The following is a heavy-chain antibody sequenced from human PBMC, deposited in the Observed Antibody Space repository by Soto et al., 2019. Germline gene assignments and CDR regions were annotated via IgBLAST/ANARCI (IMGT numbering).Heavy chain of an antibody. CDR2: ISAYNGNT. J-gene: IGHJ4*02. CDR1: GYTFTGYG. Sequence: ASVKVSCKASGYTFTGYGISWVRQAPGQGLEWMGWISAYNGNTNYAQKLQGRVTMTTDTSTSTACMELRSLRSDDTAVYYCAGHYDSSGYYVDYWGQGTLVTVSS. D-gene: IGHD3-22*01. CDR3: AGHYDSSGYYVDY. V-gene: IGHV1-18*01.